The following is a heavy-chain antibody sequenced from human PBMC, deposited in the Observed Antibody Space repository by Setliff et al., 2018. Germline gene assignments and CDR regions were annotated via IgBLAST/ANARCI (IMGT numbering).Heavy chain of an antibody. CDR3: RVWVDMRAVDS. J-gene: IGHJ4*02. D-gene: IGHD3-16*01. CDR1: GASFSGTY. V-gene: IGHV4-34*01. CDR2: INHTGSPNSIGELNHNGSP. Sequence: SETLSLTCAVYGASFSGTYCSWIRQSPGKGLGWIGEINHTGSPNSIGELNHNGSPNHNPCLKSRVTISVDTSKNQYSLKLTSVTAADTAVYYCRVWVDMRAVDSWAQGTLVTVSS.